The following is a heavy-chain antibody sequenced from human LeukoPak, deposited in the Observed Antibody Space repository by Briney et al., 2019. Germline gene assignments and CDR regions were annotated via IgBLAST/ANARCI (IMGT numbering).Heavy chain of an antibody. Sequence: ASVKVSCKASVGTFSSYAISWVRQAPGQGLEWMGRIIPILGIANYAQKFQGRVTITADKSTSTAYMELSSLRSEDTAVYYCARDLITPRTIVTPGYFDYWGQGTLVTVSS. CDR1: VGTFSSYA. D-gene: IGHD4-23*01. CDR3: ARDLITPRTIVTPGYFDY. CDR2: IIPILGIA. V-gene: IGHV1-69*04. J-gene: IGHJ4*02.